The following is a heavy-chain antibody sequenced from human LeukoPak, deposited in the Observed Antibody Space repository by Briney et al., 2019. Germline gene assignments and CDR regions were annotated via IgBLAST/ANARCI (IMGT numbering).Heavy chain of an antibody. Sequence: GGSLRLSCAASGCTFSNYWMTWVRQAPGKGLEWVANMNQDGSAKYYVDSVKGRFAISRDNAKNSLYLQMNNLRAEDTAVYYCARDNNRKDDSWGQGTLVTVSS. CDR3: ARDNNRKDDS. CDR1: GCTFSNYW. J-gene: IGHJ5*02. D-gene: IGHD1-14*01. V-gene: IGHV3-7*01. CDR2: MNQDGSAK.